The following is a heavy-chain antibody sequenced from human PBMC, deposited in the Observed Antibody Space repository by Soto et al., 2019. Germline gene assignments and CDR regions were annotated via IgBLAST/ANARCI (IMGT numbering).Heavy chain of an antibody. CDR2: INPNSGGT. Sequence: ASVKVSYKDFGYAFTGYYMHWVRQAPGQGLEWMGWINPNSGGTNYAQKFQGWVTMIRDTSISTAYMELSRLRSDDTAVYYCAREYSSSWYSYGMDCWGQGTTVTVSS. V-gene: IGHV1-2*04. CDR3: AREYSSSWYSYGMDC. J-gene: IGHJ6*02. D-gene: IGHD6-13*01. CDR1: GYAFTGYY.